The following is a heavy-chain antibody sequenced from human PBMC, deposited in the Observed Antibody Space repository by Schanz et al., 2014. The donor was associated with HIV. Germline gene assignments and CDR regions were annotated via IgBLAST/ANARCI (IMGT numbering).Heavy chain of an antibody. CDR2: ISWNSGSI. V-gene: IGHV3-9*01. J-gene: IGHJ3*02. D-gene: IGHD4-17*01. CDR1: GFTFDDYA. Sequence: DVQLVESGGGLVQPGRSLRLSCAASGFTFDDYAMHWVRQAPGKGLEWVSGISWNSGSIGYADSVKGRFTISRDNSKNTLYLQMNSLRAEDTAVYYCAKDPTYGDYGGDAFDIWGQGTMVTVSS. CDR3: AKDPTYGDYGGDAFDI.